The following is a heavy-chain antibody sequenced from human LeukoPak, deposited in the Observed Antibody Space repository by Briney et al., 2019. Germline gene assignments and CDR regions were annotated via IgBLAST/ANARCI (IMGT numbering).Heavy chain of an antibody. J-gene: IGHJ6*02. CDR1: GFIFSTYS. CDR2: ISSDSAYI. CDR3: ARVAFGLYVMDV. V-gene: IGHV3-21*01. Sequence: PGGSLRLSCAASGFIFSTYSMSWVRQAPGKGLEWVSSISSDSAYIYYADSLKGRFTISRDNAKTSLYLQMSSLRAEDTAVYYCARVAFGLYVMDVWGQGTTVTVSS. D-gene: IGHD3/OR15-3a*01.